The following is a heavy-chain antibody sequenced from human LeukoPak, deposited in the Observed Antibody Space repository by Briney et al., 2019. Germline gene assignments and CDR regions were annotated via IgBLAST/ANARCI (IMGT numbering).Heavy chain of an antibody. Sequence: GGSLRLSCAASGFTFSGYWMNWVRQAPGKGLVWVSRINSDGSSTTDADSVRGRFTISRDNAKNTLYLQMNSLRAEDTAVYYCARERCISTSCSHGMDVWGQGTTVAVSS. J-gene: IGHJ6*02. V-gene: IGHV3-74*01. CDR1: GFTFSGYW. CDR3: ARERCISTSCSHGMDV. CDR2: INSDGSST. D-gene: IGHD2-2*01.